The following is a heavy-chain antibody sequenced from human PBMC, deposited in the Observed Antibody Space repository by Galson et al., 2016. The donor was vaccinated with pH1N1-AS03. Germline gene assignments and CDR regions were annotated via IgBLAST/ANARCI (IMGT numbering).Heavy chain of an antibody. Sequence: SVKVSCKASGYTFAAYYIHWVRQAPGQGLEWMGWINPDSGGTHNAQKFQGRVTMTRDTSISTAYMELTRLKSNDTAVYFCSRVVLGTSGHHSWGQGTLVTVSS. CDR3: SRVVLGTSGHHS. CDR2: INPDSGGT. D-gene: IGHD2-2*01. V-gene: IGHV1-2*02. CDR1: GYTFAAYY. J-gene: IGHJ4*02.